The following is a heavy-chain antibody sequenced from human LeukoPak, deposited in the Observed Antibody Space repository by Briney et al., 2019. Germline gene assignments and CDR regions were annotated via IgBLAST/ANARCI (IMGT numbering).Heavy chain of an antibody. D-gene: IGHD6-13*01. Sequence: ASVKVSCKASGYTFTSYAMHWVRQAPGQRLEWMGWINAGNGNTKYSQKFQGRVTITRDTSASTAYMELSSLRSEGTAVYYCARDSAAADNSFDYWGQGTLVTVSS. CDR1: GYTFTSYA. CDR3: ARDSAAADNSFDY. CDR2: INAGNGNT. V-gene: IGHV1-3*01. J-gene: IGHJ4*02.